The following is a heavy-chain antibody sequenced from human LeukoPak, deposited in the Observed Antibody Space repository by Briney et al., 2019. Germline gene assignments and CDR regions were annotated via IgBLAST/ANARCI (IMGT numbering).Heavy chain of an antibody. CDR1: GGTFSSYA. J-gene: IGHJ6*02. CDR2: IIPIFGTA. Sequence: ASVKVSCKASGGTFSSYAFSWVRQAPGQGLEWMGGIIPIFGTANYAQKFQGRVTITADESTSTAYMELSSLRSEDTAVYYCARDIRYCSSTSCPMPRGDYYYYYGMDVWGQGTTVTVSS. D-gene: IGHD2-2*01. V-gene: IGHV1-69*13. CDR3: ARDIRYCSSTSCPMPRGDYYYYYGMDV.